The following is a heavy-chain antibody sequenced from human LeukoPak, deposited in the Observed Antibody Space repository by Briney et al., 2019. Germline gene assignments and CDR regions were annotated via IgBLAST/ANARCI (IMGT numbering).Heavy chain of an antibody. D-gene: IGHD6-19*01. J-gene: IGHJ4*02. Sequence: GGSLRLSCAASGFTFSSYAMSWVRRAPGKGLEWVSVIYSGGSTYYADSVKGRFTISRDNSKNTLYLQMNSLRAEDTAVYYCARGESGSGWSVPFDYWGQGTLVTVSS. V-gene: IGHV3-53*01. CDR3: ARGESGSGWSVPFDY. CDR2: IYSGGST. CDR1: GFTFSSYA.